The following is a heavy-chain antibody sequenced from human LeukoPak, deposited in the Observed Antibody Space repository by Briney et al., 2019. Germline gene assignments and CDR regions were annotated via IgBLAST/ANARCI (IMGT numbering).Heavy chain of an antibody. CDR3: ARDLDYDFWSGPDAFDI. V-gene: IGHV3-7*01. D-gene: IGHD3-3*01. J-gene: IGHJ3*02. CDR2: IKQDGSEK. CDR1: GFTFSSYW. Sequence: GGSLRLSCAASGFTFSSYWMSWVRQAPGKGLEWVANIKQDGSEKYYVDSVKGRFTISRDNAKNSLYLQMKSLRAEDTAVYYCARDLDYDFWSGPDAFDIWGQGTMVTVSS.